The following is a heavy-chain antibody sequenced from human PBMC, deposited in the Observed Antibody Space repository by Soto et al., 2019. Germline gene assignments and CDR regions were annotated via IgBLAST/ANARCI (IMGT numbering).Heavy chain of an antibody. Sequence: GGSLRLSCAVSGFTVSSTYMNWVRQATGKGLEWVSVIHSGGNTFYADSVKGRFTISRDNSKNTVYLQMSSLRGEDTAVYFCAIALVTTPPRTFDFWGQGTLVTVFS. CDR2: IHSGGNT. CDR1: GFTVSSTY. CDR3: AIALVTTPPRTFDF. D-gene: IGHD2-21*02. V-gene: IGHV3-66*01. J-gene: IGHJ4*02.